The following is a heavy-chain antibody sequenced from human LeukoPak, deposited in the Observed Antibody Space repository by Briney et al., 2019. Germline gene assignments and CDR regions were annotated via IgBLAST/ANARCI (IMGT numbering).Heavy chain of an antibody. V-gene: IGHV4-34*01. Sequence: SETLSLTCAVYGGSFSGYYWSWIRQPPGKGLEWIGEINHGGSTNCNPSLKSRVTLSIDTSKNQFSLKLNSVTAADTAVYYCARGRDSYNNYWGQGTLVTVSS. CDR1: GGSFSGYY. J-gene: IGHJ4*02. D-gene: IGHD5-24*01. CDR2: INHGGST. CDR3: ARGRDSYNNY.